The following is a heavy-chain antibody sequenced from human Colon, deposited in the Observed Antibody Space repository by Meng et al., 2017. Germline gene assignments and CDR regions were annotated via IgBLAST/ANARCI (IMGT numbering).Heavy chain of an antibody. V-gene: IGHV4-4*02. J-gene: IGHJ4*02. CDR1: GGSISSNNW. CDR2: IYQSGST. D-gene: IGHD4-23*01. CDR3: ARVPTTVDPFES. Sequence: QESGPGLVKPSGTLSLTCTGSGGSISSNNWWSWVRQSPGRGLEWIGEIYQSGSTNYSPSLKSRVTISLDKSKNQFSLKVSYMTAADTAVYFCARVPTTVDPFESWGQGTLVTVSS.